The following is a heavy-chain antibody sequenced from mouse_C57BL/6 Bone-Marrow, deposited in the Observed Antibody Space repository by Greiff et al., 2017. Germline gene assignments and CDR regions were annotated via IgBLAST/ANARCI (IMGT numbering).Heavy chain of an antibody. J-gene: IGHJ3*01. V-gene: IGHV1-18*01. D-gene: IGHD1-1*01. Sequence: EVKLQESGPELVKPGASVKIPCKASGYTFTDYNMDWVKQSHGKSLEWIGDINPNNGGTIYNQKFKGKATLTVDKSSSTAYMELRSLTSEDTAVYYCARGYYGSSPWFSYWGQGTLVTVSA. CDR3: ARGYYGSSPWFSY. CDR2: INPNNGGT. CDR1: GYTFTDYN.